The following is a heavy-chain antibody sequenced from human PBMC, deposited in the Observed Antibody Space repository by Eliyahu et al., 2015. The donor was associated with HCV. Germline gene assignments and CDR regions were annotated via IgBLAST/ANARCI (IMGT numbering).Heavy chain of an antibody. Sequence: QLQLQXSGPXLVXPSETLSXRSXVSGXSFXNEIYYWGXLRHPPGKGLQFLGSLYYTGGTYYNPSLKSRLSISIDTSKNHFSLRLSPMTAADTAVYYCARGTGGHFDFWGQGTLVTVSS. CDR2: LYYTGGT. CDR1: GXSFXNEIYY. CDR3: ARGTGGHFDF. V-gene: IGHV4-39*02. J-gene: IGHJ4*02. D-gene: IGHD2-8*02.